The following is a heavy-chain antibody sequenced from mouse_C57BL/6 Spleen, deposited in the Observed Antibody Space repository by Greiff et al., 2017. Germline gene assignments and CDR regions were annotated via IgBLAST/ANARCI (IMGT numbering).Heavy chain of an antibody. D-gene: IGHD1-1*01. CDR1: GYTFISYW. V-gene: IGHV1-52*01. CDR2: IDPSDSET. Sequence: QVQLQQPGAELVRPGSSVKLSCKASGYTFISYWMHWVKQRPIQGLEWIGNIDPSDSETHYNQKFKDKATLTVDKSSSTAYMQLSSLTSEDSAVYYCATYYGSSHEFAYWGQGTLVTVSA. CDR3: ATYYGSSHEFAY. J-gene: IGHJ3*01.